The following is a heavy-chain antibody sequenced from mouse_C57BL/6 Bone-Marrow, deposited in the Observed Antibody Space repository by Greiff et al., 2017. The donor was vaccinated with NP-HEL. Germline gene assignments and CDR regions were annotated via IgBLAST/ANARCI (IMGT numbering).Heavy chain of an antibody. CDR1: GYTFTSYG. V-gene: IGHV1-81*01. Sequence: QVQLKESGAELARPGASVKLSCKASGYTFTSYGISWVKQRTGQGLEWIGEIYPRSGNTYYNEKFKGKATLTADKSSSTAYMELRSLTSEDSAVYFCARRPYYDGYYSWFAYWGQGTLVTVSA. CDR3: ARRPYYDGYYSWFAY. J-gene: IGHJ3*01. D-gene: IGHD2-3*01. CDR2: IYPRSGNT.